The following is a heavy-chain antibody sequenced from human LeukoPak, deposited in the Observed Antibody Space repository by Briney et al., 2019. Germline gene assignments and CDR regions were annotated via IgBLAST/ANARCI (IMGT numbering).Heavy chain of an antibody. CDR1: GFTFSSYG. V-gene: IGHV3-33*01. CDR3: ARDRKVRGVISWFDP. Sequence: GGSLRLSCAASGFTFSSYGMHWVRQAPGKGLEWVAVIWYDGSNKYYADSVKGRFTIPRDNSKNTLYLQMNSLGAEDTAVYYCARDRKVRGVISWFDPWGQGTLVTVSS. CDR2: IWYDGSNK. D-gene: IGHD3-10*01. J-gene: IGHJ5*02.